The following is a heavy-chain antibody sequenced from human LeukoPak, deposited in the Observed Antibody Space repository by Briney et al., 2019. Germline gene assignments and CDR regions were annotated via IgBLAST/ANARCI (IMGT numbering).Heavy chain of an antibody. Sequence: GGSLRLSCAASGFTFSSYSMNWVRQAPGKGLEGVSSISSSSSYIYYADSVKGRFTISRDNAKDSLYLQMSSLRAEDTAVYYCASQSSGWYSYYYYYGMDVWGQGTTVTVSS. D-gene: IGHD6-19*01. J-gene: IGHJ6*02. V-gene: IGHV3-21*04. CDR1: GFTFSSYS. CDR3: ASQSSGWYSYYYYYGMDV. CDR2: ISSSSSYI.